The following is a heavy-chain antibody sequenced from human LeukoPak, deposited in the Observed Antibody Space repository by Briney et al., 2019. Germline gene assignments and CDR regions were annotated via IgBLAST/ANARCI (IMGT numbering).Heavy chain of an antibody. Sequence: GGSLRLSCAASAFSLSSYAMSWVRQAPGKGLECVSVIGSTGAYTYYADSVKGRFTISRDNSRNTMFLQMNSLRPEDTAIYYCATLLASTEYYFDFWGQGTLLTVSS. CDR1: AFSLSSYA. J-gene: IGHJ4*02. V-gene: IGHV3-23*01. D-gene: IGHD5/OR15-5a*01. CDR2: IGSTGAYT. CDR3: ATLLASTEYYFDF.